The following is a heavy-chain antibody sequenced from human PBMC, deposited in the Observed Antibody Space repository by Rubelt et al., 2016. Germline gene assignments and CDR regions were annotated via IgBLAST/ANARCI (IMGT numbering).Heavy chain of an antibody. V-gene: IGHV4-34*01. D-gene: IGHD2-15*01. Sequence: QVQLQQWGAGLLKPSETLSLTCAVYGGSFSGYYWSWIRQPPGKGLEWIGEINHSGSTNYNPSRKCRVTISVGTSKNQFSLKLSSVTAADTAVYYCARGVDQPDYWGQGTLVTVSS. CDR1: GGSFSGYY. CDR2: INHSGST. CDR3: ARGVDQPDY. J-gene: IGHJ4*02.